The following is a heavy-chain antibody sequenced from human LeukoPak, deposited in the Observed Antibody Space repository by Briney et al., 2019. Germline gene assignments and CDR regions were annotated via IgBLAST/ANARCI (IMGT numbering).Heavy chain of an antibody. CDR2: IWYDGSNK. CDR3: ARSYSGSYPAPFDY. J-gene: IGHJ4*02. V-gene: IGHV3-33*08. CDR1: GFTFSSYA. D-gene: IGHD1-26*01. Sequence: GGSLRLSCAASGFTFSSYAMSWVRQAPGKGLEWVAVIWYDGSNKYYADSVKGRFTISRDNSKNTLYLQMNSLRAEDTAVYYCARSYSGSYPAPFDYWGQGTLVTVSS.